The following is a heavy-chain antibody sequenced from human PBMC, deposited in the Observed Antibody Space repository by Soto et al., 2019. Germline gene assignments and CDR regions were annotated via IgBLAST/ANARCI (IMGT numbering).Heavy chain of an antibody. D-gene: IGHD6-19*01. CDR1: GFTFSSYA. J-gene: IGHJ4*02. Sequence: LRLSCAASGFTFSSYAMHWVRQAPGKGLEWVAVISYDGSNKYYADSVKGRFTISRDNSKNTLYLQMNSLRAEDTAVYYCARRGAVAGSGVDYFGCWGQGTLVTVSS. CDR3: ARRGAVAGSGVDYFGC. CDR2: ISYDGSNK. V-gene: IGHV3-30-3*01.